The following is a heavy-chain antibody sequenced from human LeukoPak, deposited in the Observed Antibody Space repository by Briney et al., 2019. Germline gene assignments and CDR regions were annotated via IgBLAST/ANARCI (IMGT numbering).Heavy chain of an antibody. Sequence: GGSLRLSCAASGFTSRNYWMHWVRQGPGKGLALVARISTDGSTTSYGDSVKGRFTVSRDNAKNTVYLQMNSLRAEDTGVYYCAKDNSPGWFGPWGQGILVTVSS. V-gene: IGHV3-74*01. D-gene: IGHD4-11*01. CDR3: AKDNSPGWFGP. CDR2: ISTDGSTT. J-gene: IGHJ5*02. CDR1: GFTSRNYW.